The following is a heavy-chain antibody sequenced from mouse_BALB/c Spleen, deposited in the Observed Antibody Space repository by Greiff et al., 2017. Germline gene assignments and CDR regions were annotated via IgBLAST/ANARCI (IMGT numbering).Heavy chain of an antibody. CDR2: ISSGSSTI. J-gene: IGHJ3*01. V-gene: IGHV5-17*02. CDR3: AKGWLPFAY. CDR1: GFTFSSFG. Sequence: EVMLVESGGGLVQPGGSRKLSCAASGFTFSSFGMHWVRQAPEKGLEWVAYISSGSSTIYYADTVKGRFTISRDNPKNTLFLQMTSLRSEDTAMYYCAKGWLPFAYWGQGTLVTVSA. D-gene: IGHD2-3*01.